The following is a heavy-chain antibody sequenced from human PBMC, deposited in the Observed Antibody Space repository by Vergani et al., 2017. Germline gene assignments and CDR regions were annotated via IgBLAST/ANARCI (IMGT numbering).Heavy chain of an antibody. Sequence: QITLKESGPTLVKPTQTLTLTCTFSGFSLSTSGVGVGWIRQPPGKALEWLALIYWDDDKRYSPSLKSRLTITKDTSKNQVVLTMTNMDPVDTAIYYCAHRRLLPTSNWFDPWGQGTLVTVSS. CDR3: AHRRLLPTSNWFDP. V-gene: IGHV2-5*02. J-gene: IGHJ5*02. D-gene: IGHD3-22*01. CDR2: IYWDDDK. CDR1: GFSLSTSGVG.